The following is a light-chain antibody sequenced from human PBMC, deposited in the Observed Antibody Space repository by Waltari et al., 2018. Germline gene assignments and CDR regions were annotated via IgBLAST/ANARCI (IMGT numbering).Light chain of an antibody. V-gene: IGLV1-44*01. J-gene: IGLJ3*02. CDR3: AAWDDNVNGVV. CDR2: SND. CDR1: SSNIGTNN. Sequence: QSVLAQPPSASATPGQRVSISCSGSSSNIGTNNVKWYQQFPGTATKRLIHSNDGRPAGVPDRFTGSKSGTSASLAISGLQSEDEADYYCAAWDDNVNGVVFGGGTKLTVL.